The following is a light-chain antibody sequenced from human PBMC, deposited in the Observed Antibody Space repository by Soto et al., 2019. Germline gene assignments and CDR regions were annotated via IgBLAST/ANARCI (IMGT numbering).Light chain of an antibody. V-gene: IGLV2-23*02. CDR2: EVN. J-gene: IGLJ2*01. CDR1: SSDVGTYNL. CDR3: CSFAGSNTFV. Sequence: QSVLTQPASVSGSPGQSITISCTGTSSDVGTYNLVSWYQQLPGKAPELMIFEVNKRPSGVSDRFSGSKSGNTASLTISGLQAEDEADYYCCSFAGSNTFVFGGGTKLTVL.